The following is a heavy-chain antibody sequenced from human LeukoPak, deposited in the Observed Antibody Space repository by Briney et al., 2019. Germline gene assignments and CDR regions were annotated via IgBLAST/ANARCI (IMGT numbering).Heavy chain of an antibody. Sequence: GGSLRLSCAASGFTFSSYWMSWVRQAPGKGLEWVANIKQDGSEKYYVDSVKGRFTISRDNAKNSLYLQMNSLRAEDTAVYYCVRATKVVPAAMSHYYGMDVWGQGTTVTVSS. CDR2: IKQDGSEK. V-gene: IGHV3-7*01. J-gene: IGHJ6*02. CDR3: VRATKVVPAAMSHYYGMDV. CDR1: GFTFSSYW. D-gene: IGHD2-2*01.